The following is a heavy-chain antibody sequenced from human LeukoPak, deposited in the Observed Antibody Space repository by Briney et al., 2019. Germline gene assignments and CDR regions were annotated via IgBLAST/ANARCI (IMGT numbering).Heavy chain of an antibody. CDR3: TRVQAGRSGLMDV. CDR2: ISPEGSGT. Sequence: PGGSLRLPCAASGFSLSGYWMHWVRQAPGKGLVWVSRISPEGSGTTYADSVKGRFTISRDNAKNTLYLQMNSLRDGDAAVYHCTRVQAGRSGLMDVWGRGTTVTVSS. D-gene: IGHD2-8*02. J-gene: IGHJ6*02. CDR1: GFSLSGYW. V-gene: IGHV3-74*01.